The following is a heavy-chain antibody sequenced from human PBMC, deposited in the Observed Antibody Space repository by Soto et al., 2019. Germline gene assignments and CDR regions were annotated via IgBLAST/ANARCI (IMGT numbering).Heavy chain of an antibody. Sequence: SVKVSCKASGGTFSSYAISWVRQAPGQGLEWMGGIIPIFGTANYAQKFQGRVTITADKSTSTAYMELSSLRAEDTAVYYCAKDVTADHYYYYYGMDVWGQGTTVTVSS. CDR1: GGTFSSYA. V-gene: IGHV1-69*06. D-gene: IGHD5-18*01. CDR2: IIPIFGTA. J-gene: IGHJ6*02. CDR3: AKDVTADHYYYYYGMDV.